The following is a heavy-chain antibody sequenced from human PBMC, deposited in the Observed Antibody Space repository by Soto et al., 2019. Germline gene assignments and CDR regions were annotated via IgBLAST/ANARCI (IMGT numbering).Heavy chain of an antibody. V-gene: IGHV4-4*02. CDR3: ALISSAGRGNY. CDR2: IFPGGNT. J-gene: IGHJ4*02. CDR1: GGSTRSRDW. D-gene: IGHD3-22*01. Sequence: QVQLQESGPGLVEPSGTLSLTCAVSGGSTRSRDWWSWVRQSPGKGLEWIGEIFPGGNTNYNPSLRSRVTITTDKSKNQFSLKLSSVTAADTAVYYCALISSAGRGNYWGQGTLVTLSS.